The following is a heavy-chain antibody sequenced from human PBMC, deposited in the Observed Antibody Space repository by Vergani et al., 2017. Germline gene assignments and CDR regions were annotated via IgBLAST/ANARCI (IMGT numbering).Heavy chain of an antibody. D-gene: IGHD6-19*01. CDR2: SSSSRSTI. Sequence: EVQLVESGGGLVQPGGSLRLSCAASGFTFSSYSMNWARQAPGKGLEWVSYSSSSRSTIYYADSVKGRFTISRYNAKKSLYLQMNSLRAEDTAVYYCARDKYVAVAGSRFDPWGQGTLVTVSP. CDR3: ARDKYVAVAGSRFDP. V-gene: IGHV3-48*01. CDR1: GFTFSSYS. J-gene: IGHJ5*02.